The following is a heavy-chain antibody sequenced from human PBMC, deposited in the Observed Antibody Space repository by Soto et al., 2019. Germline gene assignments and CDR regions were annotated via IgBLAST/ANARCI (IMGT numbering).Heavy chain of an antibody. D-gene: IGHD6-6*01. CDR1: GGSFSGYY. Sequence: SETLSLTCAVYGGSFSGYYWSWIRQPPGKGLEWIGEINHSGSTNYNPSLKSRVTISVDTPKNQFSLKLSSVTAADTAVYYCARGRGSSSRLRPYYFDYWGQGTLVTVSS. J-gene: IGHJ4*02. CDR2: INHSGST. V-gene: IGHV4-34*01. CDR3: ARGRGSSSRLRPYYFDY.